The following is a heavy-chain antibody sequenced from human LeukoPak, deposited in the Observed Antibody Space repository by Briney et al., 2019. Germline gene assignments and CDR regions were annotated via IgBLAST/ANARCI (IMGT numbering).Heavy chain of an antibody. D-gene: IGHD6-13*01. V-gene: IGHV1-46*01. CDR1: GYTFTSYY. J-gene: IGHJ4*02. Sequence: ASVKVSCKASGYTFTSYYMHWVRQAPGQGLEWMGIINPSGGSTSYAQKFQGRVTMTRDMSTSTVYMELSSLRSDDTAVYYCARDMFAAGTFDYWGQGTLVTVSS. CDR2: INPSGGST. CDR3: ARDMFAAGTFDY.